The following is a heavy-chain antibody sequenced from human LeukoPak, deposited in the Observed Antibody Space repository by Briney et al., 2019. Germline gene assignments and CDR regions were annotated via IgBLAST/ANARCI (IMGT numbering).Heavy chain of an antibody. CDR1: GFTFSIYS. CDR2: ISYDGSNT. V-gene: IGHV3-30*03. D-gene: IGHD3-22*01. J-gene: IGHJ4*02. CDR3: SVNMGSGYRFDY. Sequence: GGSLRLSCAASGFTFSIYSMDWVRQAPGKGLEWVATISYDGSNTYYADSLKGRFTISRDISKNTLYLQMNSLRAEDTAVYYCSVNMGSGYRFDYWGQGTLVTVSS.